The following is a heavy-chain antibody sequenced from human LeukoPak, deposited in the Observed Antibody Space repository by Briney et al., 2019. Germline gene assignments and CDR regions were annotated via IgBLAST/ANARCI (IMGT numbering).Heavy chain of an antibody. CDR1: GFTFSNYE. J-gene: IGHJ4*02. Sequence: GGSLRLSCAASGFTFSNYEMNWVRQAPGKGLEWFSYITTSGSTKYYADSVKGRFTISRDNAKNSLYLQMNSLRAEDTAVYYCAKGSALWGYYLDNWGQGTLVTVSS. D-gene: IGHD7-27*01. CDR3: AKGSALWGYYLDN. CDR2: ITTSGSTK. V-gene: IGHV3-48*03.